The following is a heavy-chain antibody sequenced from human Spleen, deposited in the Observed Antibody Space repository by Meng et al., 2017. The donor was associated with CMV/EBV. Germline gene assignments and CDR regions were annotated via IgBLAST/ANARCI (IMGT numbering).Heavy chain of an antibody. CDR3: IAAPWGDFDY. D-gene: IGHD6-13*01. Sequence: LTCAASEFTFSDYWMSWNRQAPGKGLEWVANIKQDGSEKYYVDSVKGRFTISRDNAKKSLYLQMDSLRAEDTAVYYCIAAPWGDFDYWGQGTLVTVSS. CDR2: IKQDGSEK. CDR1: EFTFSDYW. V-gene: IGHV3-7*01. J-gene: IGHJ4*02.